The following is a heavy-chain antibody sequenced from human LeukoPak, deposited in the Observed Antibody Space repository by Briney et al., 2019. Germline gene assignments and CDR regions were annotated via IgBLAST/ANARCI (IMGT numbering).Heavy chain of an antibody. Sequence: GRSLRLSCAASGFTFSSYAMHWVRQAPGRGLEWVAVISYDGSNKYYADSVKGRFTISRDNSKNTLYLQMNSLRAEDTAVYYCARDLLRSGSQYFDYWGQGTLVTVSS. CDR3: ARDLLRSGSQYFDY. V-gene: IGHV3-30-3*01. J-gene: IGHJ4*02. CDR1: GFTFSSYA. D-gene: IGHD6-19*01. CDR2: ISYDGSNK.